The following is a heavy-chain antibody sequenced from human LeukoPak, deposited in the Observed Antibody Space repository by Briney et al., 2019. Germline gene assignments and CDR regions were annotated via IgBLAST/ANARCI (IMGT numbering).Heavy chain of an antibody. CDR3: ATENSGSYYGYFDS. D-gene: IGHD1-26*01. V-gene: IGHV3-33*01. Sequence: GGSLRLSCAASGFTFSGYGMHWVRQAPGKGLEWVAVIWYDGSNKYYADSVKGRFTISRDNSKNALYLQMNSLRADDTAVYYCATENSGSYYGYFDSWGQGTLVTVSS. CDR1: GFTFSGYG. CDR2: IWYDGSNK. J-gene: IGHJ4*03.